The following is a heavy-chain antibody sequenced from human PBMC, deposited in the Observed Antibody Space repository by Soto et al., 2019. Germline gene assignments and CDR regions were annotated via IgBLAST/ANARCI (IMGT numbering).Heavy chain of an antibody. J-gene: IGHJ5*02. CDR1: GGSISSGGYY. V-gene: IGHV4-31*03. CDR2: IYYSGST. CDR3: ARDLYSDSAYTWFDT. Sequence: PSETLSLTCTVSGGSISSGGYYWSWIRQHPGKGLEWIGYIYYSGSTYYNPSLKSRVTISVDTSKNQFSLKLSSVTAADTAVYYCARDLYSDSAYTWFDTRCQETLLTISS. D-gene: IGHD4-17*01.